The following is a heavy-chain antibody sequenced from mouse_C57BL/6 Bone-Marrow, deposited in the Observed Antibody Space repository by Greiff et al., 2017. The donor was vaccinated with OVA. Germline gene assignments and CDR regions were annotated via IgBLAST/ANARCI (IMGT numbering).Heavy chain of an antibody. CDR1: GYTFTEYT. Sequence: QVQLQQSGAELVKPGASVKLSCKASGYTFTEYTIHWVKQRSGQGLEWIGWFYPGGGSIKYNEKFKDKATLTADNSSSTAYMQLSRLTSEDSAVYICERHEDPHYSNYDWYFDDWGTGTTVTVSA. J-gene: IGHJ1*03. CDR3: ERHEDPHYSNYDWYFDD. V-gene: IGHV1-62-2*01. CDR2: FYPGGGSI. D-gene: IGHD2-5*01.